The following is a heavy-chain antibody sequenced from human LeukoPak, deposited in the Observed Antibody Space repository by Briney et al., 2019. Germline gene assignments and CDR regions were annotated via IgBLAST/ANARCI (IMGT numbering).Heavy chain of an antibody. CDR2: IYYSGST. CDR3: ARGITVAGYWYFDL. D-gene: IGHD6-19*01. J-gene: IGHJ2*01. V-gene: IGHV4-59*01. Sequence: PSETLSLTCTVSGGSISSYYWSWIRQPPGKGLEWIGYIYYSGSTNYNPSLKSRVTISVDTSKNQFSLKLSSVTAADTAVYYCARGITVAGYWYFDLWGRGTLVTVSS. CDR1: GGSISSYY.